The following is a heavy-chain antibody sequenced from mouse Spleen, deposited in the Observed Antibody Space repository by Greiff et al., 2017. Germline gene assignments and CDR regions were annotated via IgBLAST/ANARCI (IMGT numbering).Heavy chain of an antibody. V-gene: IGHV1-66*01. D-gene: IGHD1-1*01. CDR2: IYPGSGNT. Sequence: QVQLQQSGPELVKPGASVKISCKASGYSFTSYYIHWVKQRPGQGLEWIGWIYPGSGNTKYNEKFKGKATLTADTSSSTAYMQLSSLTSEDSAVYYCARGVLDYGSSYVAWFAYWGQGTLVTVSA. CDR3: ARGVLDYGSSYVAWFAY. J-gene: IGHJ3*01. CDR1: GYSFTSYY.